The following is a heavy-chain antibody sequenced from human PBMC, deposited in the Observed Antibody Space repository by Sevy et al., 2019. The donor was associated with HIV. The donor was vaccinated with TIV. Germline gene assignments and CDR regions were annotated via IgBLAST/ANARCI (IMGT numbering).Heavy chain of an antibody. J-gene: IGHJ4*02. D-gene: IGHD3-3*01. CDR2: TYYRYKWYN. Sequence: KQSQTLSLTCAISGDSVSSNSAAWNWIRQSPSRGLEWLGRTYYRYKWYNDYAVSVKSRITINPDTSKNQFSLQLTSVTPEDTAVYYCARDSAGFWSGYYVPFDYWGQGTLVTVSS. CDR1: GDSVSSNSAA. V-gene: IGHV6-1*01. CDR3: ARDSAGFWSGYYVPFDY.